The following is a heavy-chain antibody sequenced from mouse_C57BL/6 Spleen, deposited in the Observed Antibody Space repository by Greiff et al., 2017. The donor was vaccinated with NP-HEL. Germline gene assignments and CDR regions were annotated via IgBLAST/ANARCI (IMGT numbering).Heavy chain of an antibody. CDR1: GYTFTDYE. V-gene: IGHV1-15*01. CDR2: IDPETGGT. CDR3: TKTMVNYYAMDY. D-gene: IGHD2-2*01. Sequence: QVQLQQSGAELVRPGASVTLSCKASGYTFTDYEMHWVKQTPVHGLEWIGAIDPETGGTAYNQKFKGKAILTADKSSSTAYMVLRSLTSEDSAVYYCTKTMVNYYAMDYWGQGTSVTVSS. J-gene: IGHJ4*01.